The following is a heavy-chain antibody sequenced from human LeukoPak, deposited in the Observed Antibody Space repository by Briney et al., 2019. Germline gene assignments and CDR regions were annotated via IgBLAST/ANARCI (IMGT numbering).Heavy chain of an antibody. D-gene: IGHD6-19*01. V-gene: IGHV3-7*01. CDR3: ARRSRQWLVGYYYNYMDV. J-gene: IGHJ6*03. Sequence: GGSLRLSCAASGFTFSSYWMSWVRQAPGKGLEWVANIKQDGSEKYYVDSVKGRFTISRGNAKNSLYLQMNSLRAEDTAVYYCARRSRQWLVGYYYNYMDVWGKGTTVTVSS. CDR1: GFTFSSYW. CDR2: IKQDGSEK.